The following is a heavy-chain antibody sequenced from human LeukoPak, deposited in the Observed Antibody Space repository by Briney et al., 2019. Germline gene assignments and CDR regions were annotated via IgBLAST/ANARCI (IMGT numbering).Heavy chain of an antibody. D-gene: IGHD1-26*01. CDR3: AGIRRQYSGTLLDPSR. V-gene: IGHV4-39*01. Sequence: PSQTLSLTCTVSGGSISSSSYYWGWIRQPPGKGLEWIGSIYYSGSTYYNPSLKSRVTISVDTSKNQFSLKLSSVTAADTAVYYCAGIRRQYSGTLLDPSRWGQGTLVTVSS. J-gene: IGHJ4*02. CDR2: IYYSGST. CDR1: GGSISSSSYY.